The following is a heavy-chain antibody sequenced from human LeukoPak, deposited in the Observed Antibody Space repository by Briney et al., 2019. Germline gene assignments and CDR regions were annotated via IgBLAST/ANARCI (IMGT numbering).Heavy chain of an antibody. V-gene: IGHV3-48*01. D-gene: IGHD5-24*01. CDR3: ARSHDGFDH. CDR1: GFTFSTYT. J-gene: IGHJ5*02. CDR2: IGSNILTT. Sequence: PGGSLRLSCVASGFTFSTYTMNWVRQAPGKRLQWVSYIGSNILTTHYSDSVRGRFTISRDNVKKSLYLQMTSLRGDDTAIYYCARSHDGFDHWGQGTLVTVSS.